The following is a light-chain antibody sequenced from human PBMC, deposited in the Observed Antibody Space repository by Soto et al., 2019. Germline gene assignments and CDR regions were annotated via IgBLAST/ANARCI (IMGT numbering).Light chain of an antibody. J-gene: IGKJ1*01. CDR1: QTISTW. CDR3: QQYTNTNNPWM. V-gene: IGKV1-5*01. Sequence: DMQVTQSPPTLSASVGDRVTITCRASQTISTWMAWYQQKPGKAPKLLVYDASTLQSGVASRFSGSGSGTEFTLTISGLQPDDSATYYCQQYTNTNNPWMFGQGTKVEI. CDR2: DAS.